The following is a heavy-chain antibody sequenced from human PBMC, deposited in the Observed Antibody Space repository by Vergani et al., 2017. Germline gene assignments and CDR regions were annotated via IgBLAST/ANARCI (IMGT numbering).Heavy chain of an antibody. D-gene: IGHD3-10*01. CDR3: ARTSGTGAKVDY. CDR1: GGSISSSSYY. CDR2: IYYSGST. V-gene: IGHV4-39*07. J-gene: IGHJ4*02. Sequence: QLQLQESGPGLVKPSETLSLTCTVSGGSISSSSYYWGWIRQPPGKGLEWIGSIYYSGSTYYNPSLKSRVTISVDTSKNQFSLKLSSVTAADTAVYYCARTSGTGAKVDYWGQGTLVTVSS.